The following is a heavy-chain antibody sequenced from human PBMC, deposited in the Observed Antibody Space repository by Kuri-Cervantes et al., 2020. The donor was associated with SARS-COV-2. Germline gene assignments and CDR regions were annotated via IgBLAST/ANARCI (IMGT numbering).Heavy chain of an antibody. V-gene: IGHV3-48*03. Sequence: GGSLRLSCAASGFTFSSYEMNWVRQAPGKGLEWVSYISSSGSTIYYADSVKGRFTISRDNAKNSLYLQMNSLRAEDTAVYYCAREGDIVVVPAVYFDYWGQGTLDTVSS. D-gene: IGHD2-2*01. J-gene: IGHJ4*02. CDR3: AREGDIVVVPAVYFDY. CDR1: GFTFSSYE. CDR2: ISSSGSTI.